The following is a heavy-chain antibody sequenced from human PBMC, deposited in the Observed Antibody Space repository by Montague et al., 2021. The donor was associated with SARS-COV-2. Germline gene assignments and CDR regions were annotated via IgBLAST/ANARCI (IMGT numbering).Heavy chain of an antibody. V-gene: IGHV4-39*07. D-gene: IGHD6-13*01. CDR1: GGSISSSSYY. Sequence: SETLSLTCTVSGGSISSSSYYWGWIRQPPGKGLEWIESIYYSESTYYNPSLKSRVTISVDTSKNQFSLKLSSVTAADTAVYYCARVGRQQLVRLSGMDVWGQGTTVTVSS. CDR2: IYYSEST. CDR3: ARVGRQQLVRLSGMDV. J-gene: IGHJ6*02.